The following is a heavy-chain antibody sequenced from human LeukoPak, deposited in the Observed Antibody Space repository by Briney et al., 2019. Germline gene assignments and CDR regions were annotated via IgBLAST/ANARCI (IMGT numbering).Heavy chain of an antibody. CDR2: IYSTGST. CDR1: SGSISGFY. V-gene: IGHV4-59*12. J-gene: IGHJ4*02. CDR3: ARENSGSYREFDY. D-gene: IGHD1-26*01. Sequence: SETLSLTCTVSSGSISGFYWSWIRQPPGKGLEWIGYIYSTGSTNYNPSLKSRVTISVDTSKNQFSLKLSSVTAADTAVFYCARENSGSYREFDYWGQGTLVTVSS.